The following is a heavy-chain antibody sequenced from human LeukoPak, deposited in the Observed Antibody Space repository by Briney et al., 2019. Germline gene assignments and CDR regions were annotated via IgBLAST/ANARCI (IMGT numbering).Heavy chain of an antibody. J-gene: IGHJ4*02. V-gene: IGHV3-74*01. CDR2: INTDGSST. CDR1: GFTFSSYW. Sequence: GGSLRLSCAASGFTFSSYWMHWVRQAPGKGLVWVSHINTDGSSTSYADSVKGRFTISRDNSKNTLYLQMNSLRAEDTAVYYCAKDGYNWNPKGVYFDYWGQGTLVTVSS. D-gene: IGHD1-20*01. CDR3: AKDGYNWNPKGVYFDY.